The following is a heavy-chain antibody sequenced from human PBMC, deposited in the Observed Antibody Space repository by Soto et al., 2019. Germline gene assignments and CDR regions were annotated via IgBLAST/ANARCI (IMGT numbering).Heavy chain of an antibody. CDR1: GGSISSYY. CDR3: ARDLGFCSSTSCYPWFDP. CDR2: IYYSGTT. J-gene: IGHJ5*02. D-gene: IGHD2-2*01. V-gene: IGHV4-59*01. Sequence: SETLSLTCTVSGGSISSYYWSWIRQPPGRGLEWIGYIYYSGTTNYNPSLKSRVTISVDTSKNQFSLKLSSVTAADTAVYYCARDLGFCSSTSCYPWFDPWGQGTLVTVSS.